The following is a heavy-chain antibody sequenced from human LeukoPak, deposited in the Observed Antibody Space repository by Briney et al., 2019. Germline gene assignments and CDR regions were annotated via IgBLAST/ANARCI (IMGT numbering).Heavy chain of an antibody. Sequence: SETLSLTCAVYGGSFSGYYWSWIRQPPGKGLEWIGEINHSGSTNYNPSLKSRVTISVDTSKNQFSLKLSSVTAADTAVYYCARDGDCSGGSCYSFNYYYGMDVWGQGTTVTVSS. CDR2: INHSGST. V-gene: IGHV4-34*01. CDR3: ARDGDCSGGSCYSFNYYYGMDV. D-gene: IGHD2-15*01. CDR1: GGSFSGYY. J-gene: IGHJ6*02.